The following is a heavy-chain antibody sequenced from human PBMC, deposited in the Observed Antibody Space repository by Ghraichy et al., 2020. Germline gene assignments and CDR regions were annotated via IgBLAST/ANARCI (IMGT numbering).Heavy chain of an antibody. J-gene: IGHJ4*02. CDR2: IFYSGST. CDR3: ARDGGYGSGSYRFDY. V-gene: IGHV4-31*03. CDR1: GGSISSGGYY. D-gene: IGHD3-10*01. Sequence: SETLSLTCTVSGGSISSGGYYWNWIRQNPGKGLEWIGYIFYSGSTNYNPSLKSRVTISVDTSKNQFSLKLSSVTAADTAIYYCARDGGYGSGSYRFDYWGQGALVTVSS.